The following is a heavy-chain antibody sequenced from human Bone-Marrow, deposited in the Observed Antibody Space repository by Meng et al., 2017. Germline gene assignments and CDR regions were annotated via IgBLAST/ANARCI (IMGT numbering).Heavy chain of an antibody. Sequence: QVQLQESGPGLVKPSQTLSLTCTVSGCSISSGDYYWSWIRQPPGKGLEWIGYIYNSGSTYYNPYLKSRVTISVDTSKNQFSLKLRFVTAADTAVYYCAREGRSHQVGVSVYWGQGNLVTVSS. CDR3: AREGRSHQVGVSVY. CDR2: IYNSGST. J-gene: IGHJ4*02. V-gene: IGHV4-30-4*01. CDR1: GCSISSGDYY. D-gene: IGHD2-21*01.